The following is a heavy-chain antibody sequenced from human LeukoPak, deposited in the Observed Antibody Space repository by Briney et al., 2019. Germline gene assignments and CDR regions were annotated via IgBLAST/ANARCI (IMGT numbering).Heavy chain of an antibody. CDR2: FSYSGST. CDR3: ARMYSGTSYYFDF. D-gene: IGHD1-26*01. V-gene: IGHV4-59*01. Sequence: SETLSLTCSVSGDSISSYYWSWIRQPPAKGLEWMGYFSYSGSTRYNPSLKSRVTMSVDTSKNQFSLRLISVAAADTAVYYCARMYSGTSYYFDFWGQGTLVTVSS. CDR1: GDSISSYY. J-gene: IGHJ4*02.